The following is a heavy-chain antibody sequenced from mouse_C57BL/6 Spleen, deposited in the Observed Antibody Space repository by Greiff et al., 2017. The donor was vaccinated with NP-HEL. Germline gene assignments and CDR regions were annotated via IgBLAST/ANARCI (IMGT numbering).Heavy chain of an antibody. CDR2: IDPEDGDT. CDR1: GFNIKDYY. Sequence: EVQLQQSGAELVRPGASVKLSCTASGFNIKDYYMHWVKQRPEQGLEWIGRIDPEDGDTEYAPKFQGKATMTADTSSNTAYLQLSSLTSEDTAVYYCTVYDYEEYFDYWGQGTTLTVSS. D-gene: IGHD2-4*01. J-gene: IGHJ2*01. CDR3: TVYDYEEYFDY. V-gene: IGHV14-1*01.